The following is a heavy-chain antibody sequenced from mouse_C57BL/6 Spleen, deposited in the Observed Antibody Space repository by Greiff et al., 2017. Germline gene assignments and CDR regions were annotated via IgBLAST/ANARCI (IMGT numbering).Heavy chain of an antibody. D-gene: IGHD4-1*01. Sequence: EVQRVESGGGLVQPKGSLKLSCAASGFSFNTYAMNWVRQAPGKGLEWVARIRSKSNNYATYYAESVKDRITISRDDSESMRYLQMNNLKTEDTAMYYSVRERGSNWAVDYWGQGTTLTVSS. CDR2: IRSKSNNYAT. V-gene: IGHV10-1*01. CDR1: GFSFNTYA. J-gene: IGHJ2*01. CDR3: VRERGSNWAVDY.